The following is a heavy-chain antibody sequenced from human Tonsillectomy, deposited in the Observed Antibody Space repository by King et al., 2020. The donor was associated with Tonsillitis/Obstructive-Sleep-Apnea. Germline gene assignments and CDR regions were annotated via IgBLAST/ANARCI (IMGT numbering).Heavy chain of an antibody. CDR3: ARDPLSYYDFWSGYYKGPGAFDI. D-gene: IGHD3-3*01. CDR1: GFTFSSYS. CDR2: ISSSSSTI. J-gene: IGHJ3*02. V-gene: IGHV3-48*02. Sequence: VQLVESGGGLVQPGGSLRLSCAASGFTFSSYSMNWVRQAPGKGLEWVSYISSSSSTIYYADSVKGRFTISRDNTKNFLYLQMNSLRDEDTAVYYGARDPLSYYDFWSGYYKGPGAFDIWGQGTMVTVSS.